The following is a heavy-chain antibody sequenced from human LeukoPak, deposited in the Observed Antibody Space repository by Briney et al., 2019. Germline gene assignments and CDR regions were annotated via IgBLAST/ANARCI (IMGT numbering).Heavy chain of an antibody. V-gene: IGHV3-9*01. J-gene: IGHJ5*02. CDR3: ARAVTWIDP. CDR2: ISWNSGSI. Sequence: PGRSLRLSCAASGFTFDDYAMHWVRHAPGKGLEWVSGISWNSGSIVYADSVKGRFTISKDNSKNTVDLQMNGLRAEDTAVYYCARAVTWIDPWGQGTLVIVYS. CDR1: GFTFDDYA.